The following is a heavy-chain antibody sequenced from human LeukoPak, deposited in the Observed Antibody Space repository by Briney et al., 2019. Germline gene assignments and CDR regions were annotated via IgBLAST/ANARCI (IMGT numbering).Heavy chain of an antibody. CDR3: ASPYSSRWYELCY. V-gene: IGHV3-7*01. Sequence: GGSLRLSCAASGFTFSSYWMSWVRQAPGKGLEWVANIKQDGSGKYYVDSVKGRFTISRDNAKNSLYLQMNSLRAEDMAAYYSASPYSSRWYELCYWGQGTLVTVSS. D-gene: IGHD6-13*01. J-gene: IGHJ4*02. CDR1: GFTFSSYW. CDR2: IKQDGSGK.